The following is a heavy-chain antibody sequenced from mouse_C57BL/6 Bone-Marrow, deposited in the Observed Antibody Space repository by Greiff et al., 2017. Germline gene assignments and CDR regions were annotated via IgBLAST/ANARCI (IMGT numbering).Heavy chain of an antibody. Sequence: QVQLQQSGPELVKPGASVKLSCKASGYTFTSYDINWVKQRPGQGLEWIGWIYPRDGSTKYTEKFKGKATLTVDTSSSTAYMELRSLTSEDSAVYFCASLGFNGRSWDWYFDVWGTGTTVTVSS. J-gene: IGHJ1*03. D-gene: IGHD1-1*01. CDR1: GYTFTSYD. CDR3: ASLGFNGRSWDWYFDV. CDR2: IYPRDGST. V-gene: IGHV1-85*01.